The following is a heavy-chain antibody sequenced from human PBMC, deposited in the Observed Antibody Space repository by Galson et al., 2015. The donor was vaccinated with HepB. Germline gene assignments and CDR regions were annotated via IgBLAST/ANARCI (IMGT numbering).Heavy chain of an antibody. CDR2: IIPIFGTA. Sequence: SVKVSCKASGGTFSSYAISWVRQAPGQGLEWMGGIIPIFGTANYAQKFQGRVTITADESTSTAYMELSSLRSEDTAVYYCARDSPYSSSRDYYYYYMDVWGKGTTVTVS. CDR1: GGTFSSYA. D-gene: IGHD6-6*01. J-gene: IGHJ6*03. CDR3: ARDSPYSSSRDYYYYYMDV. V-gene: IGHV1-69*13.